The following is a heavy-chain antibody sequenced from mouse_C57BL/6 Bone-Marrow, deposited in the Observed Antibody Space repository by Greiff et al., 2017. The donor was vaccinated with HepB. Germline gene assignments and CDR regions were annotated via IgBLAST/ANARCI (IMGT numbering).Heavy chain of an antibody. J-gene: IGHJ1*03. V-gene: IGHV1-55*01. CDR1: GYTFTSYW. Sequence: QVQLQQPGAELVKPGASVKMSCKASGYTFTSYWITWVKQRPGQGLEWIGDIYPGSGSTNYNEKFKSKATLTVDTSSSTAYMQLSSLTSEDSAVDYCARIGTGTWYFDVWGTGTTVTVSS. CDR2: IYPGSGST. D-gene: IGHD4-1*01. CDR3: ARIGTGTWYFDV.